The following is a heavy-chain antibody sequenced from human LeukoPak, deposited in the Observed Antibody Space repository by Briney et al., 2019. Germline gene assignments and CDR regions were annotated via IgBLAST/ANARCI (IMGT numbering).Heavy chain of an antibody. CDR1: GFTFSSYA. CDR3: AKDRSPIYYDFWSGYYRPALDAFDI. D-gene: IGHD3-3*01. Sequence: GGSLRLSWAASGFTFSSYAMSWVRQAPGKGLEWVSAISGSGGSTYYADSVKGRFTISRDNSKNTLYLQMNSLRAEDTAVYYRAKDRSPIYYDFWSGYYRPALDAFDIWGQGTMVTVSS. V-gene: IGHV3-23*01. CDR2: ISGSGGST. J-gene: IGHJ3*02.